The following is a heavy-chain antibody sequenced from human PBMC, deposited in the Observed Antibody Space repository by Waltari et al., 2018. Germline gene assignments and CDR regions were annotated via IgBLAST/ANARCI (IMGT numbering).Heavy chain of an antibody. J-gene: IGHJ6*03. V-gene: IGHV1-8*03. CDR2: MNPNSGNT. D-gene: IGHD6-13*01. CDR1: GYTFTSYD. Sequence: QVQLVQSGAEVKKPGASVKVSCKASGYTFTSYDINWVRPATGQGLEWMGWMNPNSGNTGYAQKFQGRVTITRNTSISTAYMELSSLRSEDTAVYYCARSGTASPYYYYMDVWGKGTTVTISS. CDR3: ARSGTASPYYYYMDV.